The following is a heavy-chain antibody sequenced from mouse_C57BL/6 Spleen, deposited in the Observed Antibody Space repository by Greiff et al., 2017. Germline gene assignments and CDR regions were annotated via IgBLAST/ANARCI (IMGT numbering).Heavy chain of an antibody. D-gene: IGHD1-1*01. J-gene: IGHJ3*01. Sequence: QVQLQQPGAELVKPGASVKLSCKASGYTFTSYWMQWVKQRPGQGLEWIGEIDPSDSYTNYNQKFKGKATLTVDTSSSTAYMQLSSLTSEDSAVYYGARYPNYGSSPAWFAYWGQGTLVTVSA. V-gene: IGHV1-50*01. CDR2: IDPSDSYT. CDR3: ARYPNYGSSPAWFAY. CDR1: GYTFTSYW.